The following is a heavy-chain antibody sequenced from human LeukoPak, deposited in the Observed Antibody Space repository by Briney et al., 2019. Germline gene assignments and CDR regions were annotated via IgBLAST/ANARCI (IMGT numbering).Heavy chain of an antibody. CDR1: GYTFTSYS. J-gene: IGHJ4*02. CDR3: ARASYWSGGSCFSDC. Sequence: ASVKVSCKASGYTFTSYSISWVRQAPGQGLEWMGWISAYIGNTNYAQKVKGRVTMTTDTSPSTAYMELSRLKAADTAVYYCARASYWSGGSCFSDCWGQGTLVTVSS. D-gene: IGHD2-15*01. V-gene: IGHV1-18*01. CDR2: ISAYIGNT.